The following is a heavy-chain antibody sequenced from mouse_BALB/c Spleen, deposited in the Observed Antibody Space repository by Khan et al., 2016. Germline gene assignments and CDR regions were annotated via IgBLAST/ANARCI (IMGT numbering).Heavy chain of an antibody. D-gene: IGHD3-1*01. V-gene: IGHV4-1*02. CDR3: ARRTFGTTAWFVY. Sequence: EVQLQESGGGLVQPGGSLKLSCSSLGFDFSRYWMSWVRQAPGKGPEWIGEINPDSRTINYTPSLKDKFIISRDNAKNTLYLQMSKVRAEGTALYYCARRTFGTTAWFVYWGQGTLVTVSA. CDR2: INPDSRTI. J-gene: IGHJ3*01. CDR1: GFDFSRYW.